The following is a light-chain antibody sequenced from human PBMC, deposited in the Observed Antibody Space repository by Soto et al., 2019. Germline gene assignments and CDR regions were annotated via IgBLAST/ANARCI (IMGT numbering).Light chain of an antibody. CDR3: QQYGNSPPGT. CDR2: GAS. J-gene: IGKJ5*01. Sequence: PPKRATVSCWAIQSVANSHVAWYQQRRGLPPRLLSYGASNRATGIPDRFSGSGSGADFTLTISRLEPEDFAVYFCQQYGNSPPGTFGQGTRLEIK. CDR1: QSVANSH. V-gene: IGKV3-20*01.